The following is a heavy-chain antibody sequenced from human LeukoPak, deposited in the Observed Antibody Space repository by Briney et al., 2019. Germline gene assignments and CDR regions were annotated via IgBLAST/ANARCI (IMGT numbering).Heavy chain of an antibody. V-gene: IGHV4-4*02. CDR3: ATSYYYGSGNYYKRAFDI. J-gene: IGHJ3*02. CDR2: IYHSGST. Sequence: GSLRLSCAASGFTFSSYRMNWVRQAPGKGLEWIGEIYHSGSTNYNPSLKSRVTISVDKSKNQFSLKLSSVTAADTAVYYCATSYYYGSGNYYKRAFDIWGQGTMVTVSS. D-gene: IGHD3-10*01. CDR1: GFTFSSYR.